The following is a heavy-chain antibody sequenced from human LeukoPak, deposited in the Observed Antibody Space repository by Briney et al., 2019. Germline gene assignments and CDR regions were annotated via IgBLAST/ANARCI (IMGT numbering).Heavy chain of an antibody. Sequence: PGGSLRLSCAASGFTSSSYAMSWVRQAPGKGLEWVSDICGNNGNTYYADSVKGRFTISRDNSKNTLYLQMNSLRAEDTAVYYRAKQTGGSCYSGFDSWGQGTLVTVST. V-gene: IGHV3-23*01. CDR1: GFTSSSYA. CDR3: AKQTGGSCYSGFDS. CDR2: ICGNNGNT. D-gene: IGHD2-15*01. J-gene: IGHJ4*02.